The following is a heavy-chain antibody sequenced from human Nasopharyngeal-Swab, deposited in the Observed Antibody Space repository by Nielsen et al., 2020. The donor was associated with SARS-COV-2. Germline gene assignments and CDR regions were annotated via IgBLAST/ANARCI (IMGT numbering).Heavy chain of an antibody. V-gene: IGHV3-30*18. Sequence: GGSLRLSCAASGFTFTSYGMHWVRQAPGKGLEWVALISYDGNDNSYGDSGTGRFTISRDNSKNTLYLQMNSLRAEDTAVYYCAKDEMIRGVIGGSYFDAWGQGTLVTVSS. J-gene: IGHJ4*02. D-gene: IGHD3-10*01. CDR1: GFTFTSYG. CDR2: ISYDGNDN. CDR3: AKDEMIRGVIGGSYFDA.